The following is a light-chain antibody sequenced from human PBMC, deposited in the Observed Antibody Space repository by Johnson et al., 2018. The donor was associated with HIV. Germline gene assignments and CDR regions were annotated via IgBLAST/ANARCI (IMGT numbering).Light chain of an antibody. Sequence: QAVLTQPPSVSAAPGQKVTISCSGSSSNIGNNYVSWYQQLPGTAPKLLIYGNDNRPSGVPDRFSGSKSGASATLDITGLQTGDEADYYCGTWDNSLSAVFGTGTKVTVL. V-gene: IGLV1-51*02. CDR3: GTWDNSLSAV. CDR2: GND. CDR1: SSNIGNNY. J-gene: IGLJ1*01.